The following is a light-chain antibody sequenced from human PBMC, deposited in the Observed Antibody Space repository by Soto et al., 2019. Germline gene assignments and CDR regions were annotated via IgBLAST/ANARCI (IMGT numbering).Light chain of an antibody. J-gene: IGKJ1*01. CDR3: QQYNNWPQT. Sequence: EIVMTQSPATLSVSPGDRATLSCRASQSVSSNLAWYQQKPGQAPRLLIYGASTRATGIPARFSGSGSGTEFTLTISSLQSEEFAVYYCQQYNNWPQTFGQGTKV. V-gene: IGKV3-15*01. CDR2: GAS. CDR1: QSVSSN.